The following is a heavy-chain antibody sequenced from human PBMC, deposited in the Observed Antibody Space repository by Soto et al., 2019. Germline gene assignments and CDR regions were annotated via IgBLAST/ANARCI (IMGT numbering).Heavy chain of an antibody. D-gene: IGHD4-4*01. J-gene: IGHJ5*02. CDR3: AKVPKYYSNSQNWFDP. Sequence: GGSLRLSCAASGFTFSSYAMSWVRQAPGKGLEWVSAISGSGGSTYYADSVKGRFTISRDNSKNTLYLQMNSLRAEDTAVYYCAKVPKYYSNSQNWFDPWGQGTLVTVVS. V-gene: IGHV3-23*01. CDR1: GFTFSSYA. CDR2: ISGSGGST.